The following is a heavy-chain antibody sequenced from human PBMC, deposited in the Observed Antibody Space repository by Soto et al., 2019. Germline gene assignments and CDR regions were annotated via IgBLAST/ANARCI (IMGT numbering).Heavy chain of an antibody. D-gene: IGHD6-13*01. CDR1: GFSLSTSGMC. CDR2: IDWDDDK. V-gene: IGHV2-70*01. J-gene: IGHJ6*02. Sequence: SGPTLVNPTQTLTLTCTFSGFSLSTSGMCVSWIRQPPGKALEWLALIDWDDDKYYSTSLKTRLTISKDTSKNQVVLTMTNMDPVDTATYYCARSRAAAGTYYYYGIDVWGQGTTVTVSS. CDR3: ARSRAAAGTYYYYGIDV.